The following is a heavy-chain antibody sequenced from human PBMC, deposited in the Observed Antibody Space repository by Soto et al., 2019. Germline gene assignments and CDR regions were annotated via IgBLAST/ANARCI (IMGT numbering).Heavy chain of an antibody. V-gene: IGHV4-31*03. CDR1: GGSISSGGYY. J-gene: IGHJ4*02. CDR2: IYYSGST. CDR3: ARGIVGATRSFDY. D-gene: IGHD1-26*01. Sequence: SEILSLTCTVSGGSISSGGYYWSWIRQHPGKGLEWIGYIYYSGSTYYNPSLKSRVTISVDTSKNQFSLKLSSVTAADTAVYYCARGIVGATRSFDYWGQGTLVTVSS.